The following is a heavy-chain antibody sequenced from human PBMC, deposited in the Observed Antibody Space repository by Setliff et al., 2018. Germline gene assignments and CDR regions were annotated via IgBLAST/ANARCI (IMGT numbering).Heavy chain of an antibody. D-gene: IGHD1-7*01. CDR1: GGSISSSGYY. Sequence: PSETLSLTCTVSGGSISSSGYYWSWLRQHPGEGLEWIGYIDYSGSTYYNPSLESRVTISVDTSKNQFSLKLSSVTAADTAAYYCARDFGTGTTFDNWGQGTLVTVSS. CDR3: ARDFGTGTTFDN. V-gene: IGHV4-31*03. CDR2: IDYSGST. J-gene: IGHJ4*02.